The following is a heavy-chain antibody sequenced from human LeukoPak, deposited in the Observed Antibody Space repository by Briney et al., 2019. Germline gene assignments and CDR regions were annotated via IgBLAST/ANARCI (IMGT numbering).Heavy chain of an antibody. J-gene: IGHJ4*02. CDR2: IQGDGSNT. Sequence: GGSLRLSCVASGFTFSKNWMHWVRQAPGKGLVWVSRIQGDGSNTNYADSVKGRFSISRDNAKNTVYLQMNSLRAEDTGIYYCARGASAGGPISPFDFWGQGTVVTVSS. CDR1: GFTFSKNW. D-gene: IGHD6-13*01. V-gene: IGHV3-74*01. CDR3: ARGASAGGPISPFDF.